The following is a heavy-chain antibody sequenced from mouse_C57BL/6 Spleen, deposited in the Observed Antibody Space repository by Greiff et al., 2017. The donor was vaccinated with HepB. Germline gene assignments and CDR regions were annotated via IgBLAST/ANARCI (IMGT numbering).Heavy chain of an antibody. CDR2: ISNLAYSI. CDR1: GFTFSDYG. D-gene: IGHD2-2*01. J-gene: IGHJ2*01. Sequence: EVNLVESGGGLVQPGGSLKLSCAASGFTFSDYGMAWVRQAPRKGPEWVAFISNLAYSIYYADTVTGRFTISRENAKNTLYLEMSSLRSEDTAMYYCARHGYPNYFDYWGQGTTLTVSS. V-gene: IGHV5-15*01. CDR3: ARHGYPNYFDY.